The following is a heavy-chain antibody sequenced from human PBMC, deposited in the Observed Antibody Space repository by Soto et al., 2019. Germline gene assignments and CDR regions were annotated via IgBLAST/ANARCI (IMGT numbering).Heavy chain of an antibody. D-gene: IGHD6-13*01. Sequence: SETLSLTCAVYGGSFSGYYWSWIRQPPGKGLEWIGEINHSGSANYNPSLKSRVTILVDTSKNQFSLKLSSVTAADTAVYYCARVQDYSSSWIDYWGQGTLVTVSS. J-gene: IGHJ4*02. CDR2: INHSGSA. V-gene: IGHV4-34*01. CDR3: ARVQDYSSSWIDY. CDR1: GGSFSGYY.